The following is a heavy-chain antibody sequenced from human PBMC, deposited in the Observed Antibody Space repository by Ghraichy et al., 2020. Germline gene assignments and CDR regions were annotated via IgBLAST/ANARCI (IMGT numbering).Heavy chain of an antibody. D-gene: IGHD3-10*01. Sequence: LSLTCAASGFTFSSYEMNWVRQAPGKGLEWVSYISSSGSHVYYADSVKGRFTISRDNAKNSLYLQMNSLRAEDTAVYYCARQSPFYYGSGSNIGQGDYWGQGTLVTVSS. CDR2: ISSSGSHV. V-gene: IGHV3-48*03. CDR3: ARQSPFYYGSGSNIGQGDY. CDR1: GFTFSSYE. J-gene: IGHJ4*02.